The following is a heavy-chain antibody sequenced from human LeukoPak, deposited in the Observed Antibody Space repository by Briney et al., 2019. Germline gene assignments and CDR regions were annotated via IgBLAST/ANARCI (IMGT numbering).Heavy chain of an antibody. J-gene: IGHJ6*04. CDR1: GGSFSGYY. CDR2: INHSGST. Sequence: SETLSLTCAVYGGSFSGYYWSWIRQPPGKELEWIGEINHSGSTNYNPSLKSRVTISVDTSKNQFSLKLSSVTAADTAVYYCARGDGAVTTGTFYYYYGMDVWGKGTTVTVSS. V-gene: IGHV4-34*01. CDR3: ARGDGAVTTGTFYYYYGMDV. D-gene: IGHD4-17*01.